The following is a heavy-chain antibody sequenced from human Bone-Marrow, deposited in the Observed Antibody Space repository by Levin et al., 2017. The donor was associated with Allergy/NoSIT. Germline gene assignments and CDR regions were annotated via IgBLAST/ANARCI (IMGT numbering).Heavy chain of an antibody. CDR2: IYHSGST. CDR1: GGSISSGDYY. V-gene: IGHV4-31*03. Sequence: SETLSLTCTVSGGSISSGDYYWSWIRQHPGKGLEWIGFIYHSGSTYYNPSLKSRVTILVDTSKNQFSLKLSSVTAADTAVYYCARYTALDHRLDYWGQGTPVTVSS. J-gene: IGHJ4*02. CDR3: ARYTALDHRLDY. D-gene: IGHD5-18*01.